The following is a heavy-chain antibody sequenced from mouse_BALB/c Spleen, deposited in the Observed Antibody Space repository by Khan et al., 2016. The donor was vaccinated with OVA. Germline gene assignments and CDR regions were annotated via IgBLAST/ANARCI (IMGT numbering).Heavy chain of an antibody. CDR2: ISSGSYTI. Sequence: EVELVESGGGLVQSGGSRKLSCAASGFTFSSFGMHWIRQAPEKGLEWVAYISSGSYTIYYADTVKGRFTISRDNPKNTLLLQMTSLRSEDTAMYDGASSRYWSWFASWGQGTLVTVSA. CDR3: ASSRYWSWFAS. CDR1: GFTFSSFG. V-gene: IGHV5-17*02. D-gene: IGHD2-12*01. J-gene: IGHJ3*01.